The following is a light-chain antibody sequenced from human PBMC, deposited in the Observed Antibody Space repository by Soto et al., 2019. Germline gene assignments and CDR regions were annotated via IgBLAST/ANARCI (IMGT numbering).Light chain of an antibody. CDR3: QQYYGIPRT. V-gene: IGKV4-1*01. Sequence: DIVMTQSPDSLAVSLGERATINCKSSQTVLYSSNNKNYLAWYQQKPGQPPKLLIYWASTRESGVPDRFSGSGSGTDFTLTISSLQAEDVAVCYCQQYYGIPRTFGQGTKVDIK. CDR2: WAS. J-gene: IGKJ1*01. CDR1: QTVLYSSNNKNY.